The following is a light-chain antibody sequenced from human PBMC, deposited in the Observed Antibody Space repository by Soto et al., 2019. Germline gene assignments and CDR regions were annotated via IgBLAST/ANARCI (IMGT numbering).Light chain of an antibody. CDR3: QQSHTTPLYT. CDR1: QSISSH. V-gene: IGKV1-39*01. Sequence: DIQMTQSPSSLSASVGDRVTITCRASQSISSHLNWYQQKPGRVPKLLIYAASSLQSGVPSRFSGSGSGTDFTLTISSLQPEDFATYYCQQSHTTPLYTFGQGTKLEIK. J-gene: IGKJ2*01. CDR2: AAS.